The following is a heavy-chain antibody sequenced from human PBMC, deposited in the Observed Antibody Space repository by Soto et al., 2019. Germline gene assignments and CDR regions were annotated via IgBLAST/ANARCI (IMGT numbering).Heavy chain of an antibody. V-gene: IGHV3-23*01. CDR2: SSGSGGST. J-gene: IGHJ2*01. D-gene: IGHD2-15*01. CDR3: QAEDGIRGLYTGSAFLLNRSSDL. Sequence: AKGLEWVSASSGSGGSTYYADSVKGRFTISRNNSKNTLYLQMNSLRAEDTAVFFFQAEDGIRGLYTGSAFLLNRSSDL.